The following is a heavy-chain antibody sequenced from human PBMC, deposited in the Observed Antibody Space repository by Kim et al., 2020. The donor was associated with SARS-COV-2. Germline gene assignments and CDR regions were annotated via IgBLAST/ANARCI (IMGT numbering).Heavy chain of an antibody. J-gene: IGHJ6*02. CDR2: ISYDGSNK. V-gene: IGHV3-30*18. CDR3: AKAEGSPVYYGMDV. CDR1: GFTFSSYG. Sequence: GGSLRLSCAASGFTFSSYGMHWVRQAPGKGLEWVAVISYDGSNKYYADSVKGRFTISRDNSKNTLYLQMNSLRAEDTAVYYCAKAEGSPVYYGMDVWGQGTTVTVSS.